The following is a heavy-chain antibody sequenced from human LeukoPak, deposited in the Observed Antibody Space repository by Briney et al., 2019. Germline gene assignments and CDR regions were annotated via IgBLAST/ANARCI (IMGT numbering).Heavy chain of an antibody. CDR1: GGSISSGSYY. J-gene: IGHJ6*03. D-gene: IGHD4-17*01. CDR2: IYTSGST. V-gene: IGHV4-61*02. CDR3: ARGTPTAPFKYYYYYMDV. Sequence: SETLSLTCTASGGSISSGSYYWSWIRQPAGKGLEWIGRIYTSGSTNYNPSLKSRVTISVDTSKNQFSLKLSSVTAADTAVYYCARGTPTAPFKYYYYYMDVWGKGTTVTVSS.